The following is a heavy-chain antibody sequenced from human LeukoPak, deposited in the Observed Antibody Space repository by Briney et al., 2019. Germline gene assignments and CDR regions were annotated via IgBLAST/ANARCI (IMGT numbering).Heavy chain of an antibody. V-gene: IGHV4-59*01. CDR2: IYYSGST. J-gene: IGHJ4*02. Sequence: SETLSLTCTVSGGSISSYYWSWIRQPPGKGLEWIGYIYYSGSTNYNPSLKSRVTISVDTSKNQFSLKLSSVTAADTAVYYCARSRCTDTSCYTQDFEHWGQGTLVTVSS. D-gene: IGHD2-2*01. CDR3: ARSRCTDTSCYTQDFEH. CDR1: GGSISSYY.